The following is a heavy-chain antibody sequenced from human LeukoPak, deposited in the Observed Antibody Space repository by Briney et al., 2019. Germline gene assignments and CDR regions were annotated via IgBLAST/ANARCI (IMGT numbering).Heavy chain of an antibody. V-gene: IGHV3-23*01. CDR2: ISGSGGST. Sequence: GGPLRLSCAASGFTFSSYGMSWVRQAPGKGLEGVSAISGSGGSTYYADSVKGRFTISRDNSKNTLYLQMNSLRAEDTAVYYCARDRDTAVDYWGQGTLVTVSS. D-gene: IGHD5-18*01. CDR3: ARDRDTAVDY. CDR1: GFTFSSYG. J-gene: IGHJ4*02.